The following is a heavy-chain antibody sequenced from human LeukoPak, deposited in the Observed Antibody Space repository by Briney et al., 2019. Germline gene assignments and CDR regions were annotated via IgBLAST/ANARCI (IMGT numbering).Heavy chain of an antibody. Sequence: SETLSLTCTVSDGSITGYYYSWIRQPAGKGLEWIGRLYPSGSTNYNPSLKSRLTMSVDTSKNQFSLNLSSVTAADTAVYYCAGERSWGNFNYWGQGTLVTVSS. V-gene: IGHV4-4*07. J-gene: IGHJ4*02. CDR2: LYPSGST. D-gene: IGHD3-16*01. CDR1: DGSITGYY. CDR3: AGERSWGNFNY.